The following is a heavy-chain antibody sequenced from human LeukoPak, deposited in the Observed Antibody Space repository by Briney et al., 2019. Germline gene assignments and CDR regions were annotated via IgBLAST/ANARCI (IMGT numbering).Heavy chain of an antibody. J-gene: IGHJ3*02. CDR1: GYSFTSYW. CDR2: IYPGDSDT. Sequence: GESLKISCKGSGYSFTSYWIGWVRQMPGKGLEWMGIIYPGDSDTRYSPSFQGQVTISADKSISTAYLQWSSLKASDTVMYYCASPTTVTTIAFDIWGQGTMVTVSS. CDR3: ASPTTVTTIAFDI. V-gene: IGHV5-51*01. D-gene: IGHD4-17*01.